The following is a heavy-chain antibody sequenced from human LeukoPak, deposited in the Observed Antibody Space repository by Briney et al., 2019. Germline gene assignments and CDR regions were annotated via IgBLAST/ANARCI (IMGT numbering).Heavy chain of an antibody. D-gene: IGHD3-10*01. Sequence: GGSLRLSCAASGFTFSNAWMNWVRQAPGEGLEWVSGISRSGDVTYYADSVKGRFTISRDNSKNTLYLQMNSLRAEDTAVYYCAKDSITMVRGVIITSNPFDYWGQGTLVTVSS. V-gene: IGHV3-23*01. CDR1: GFTFSNAW. J-gene: IGHJ4*02. CDR2: ISRSGDVT. CDR3: AKDSITMVRGVIITSNPFDY.